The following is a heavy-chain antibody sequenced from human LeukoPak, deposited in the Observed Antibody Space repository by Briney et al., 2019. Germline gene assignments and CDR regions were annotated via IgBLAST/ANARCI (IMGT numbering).Heavy chain of an antibody. CDR1: GYTFTSYD. V-gene: IGHV1-8*03. CDR2: MNPNSGNT. CDR3: ARGTKTPSYYDFWSGYPYYFDY. J-gene: IGHJ4*02. D-gene: IGHD3-3*01. Sequence: ASVKVSCKASGYTFTSYDINWVRQATGQGLEWMGWMNPNSGNTGYAQKFQGRVTITRNTSISTAYMELSSLRSEDTAVYYCARGTKTPSYYDFWSGYPYYFDYWGQGTLVTVSS.